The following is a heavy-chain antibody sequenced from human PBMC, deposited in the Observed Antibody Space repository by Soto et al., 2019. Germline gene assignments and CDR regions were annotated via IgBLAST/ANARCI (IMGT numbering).Heavy chain of an antibody. CDR2: ISASGGST. J-gene: IGHJ6*02. Sequence: EVQLLESGGGLVQPGGSLRLSCAASGFTFSSSAVTWVRQAPGKGLEWVSAISASGGSTYYADSVKGRFTISRDNSKNTLYLQMNSLRVEDTAVYYCARGAAAGYYYYYGMDVWGQGTTVTVSS. D-gene: IGHD6-13*01. CDR1: GFTFSSSA. CDR3: ARGAAAGYYYYYGMDV. V-gene: IGHV3-23*01.